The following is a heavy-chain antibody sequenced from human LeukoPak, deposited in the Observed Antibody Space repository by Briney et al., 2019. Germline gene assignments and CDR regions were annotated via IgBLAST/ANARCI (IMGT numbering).Heavy chain of an antibody. CDR3: ARGYGSGSYYKLAERLPFDY. V-gene: IGHV1-18*01. D-gene: IGHD3-10*01. CDR2: ISAYNGNT. Sequence: GASVKVSFKASGYTFTRYTMHWVRQAPGQGLEWMGWISAYNGNTNYAQKLQGRVTMTTDTSTSTAYMELRSLRSDDTAVYYCARGYGSGSYYKLAERLPFDYWGQGTLATVSS. J-gene: IGHJ4*02. CDR1: GYTFTRYT.